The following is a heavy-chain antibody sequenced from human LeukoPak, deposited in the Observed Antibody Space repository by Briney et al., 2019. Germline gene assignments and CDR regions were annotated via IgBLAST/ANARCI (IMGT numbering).Heavy chain of an antibody. CDR1: GFTFSRYR. J-gene: IGHJ4*02. V-gene: IGHV3-74*01. D-gene: IGHD4-17*01. CDR3: ARDRDGDLDY. Sequence: PGGSLRLSCAASGFTFSRYRMHWVRQAPGKGLVWVSRINSDGSGTSNADSVKGRFTISRDNAKNTLYLQMNSLRAEDTAVYYCARDRDGDLDYWGQGTLVTVSS. CDR2: INSDGSGT.